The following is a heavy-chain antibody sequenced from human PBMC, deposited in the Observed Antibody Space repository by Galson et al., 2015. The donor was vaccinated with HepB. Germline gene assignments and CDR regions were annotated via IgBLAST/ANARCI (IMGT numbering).Heavy chain of an antibody. CDR3: VREYTGYDSWDY. V-gene: IGHV3-30-3*01. Sequence: SLRLSCAASGFTFSSYAMHWVRQAPGKRLEWVAVISYHGSIKHYADSVKGRFTISRDNSMNTLSLQMNSLRPEDTAVYYCVREYTGYDSWDYWGQGALVTVSS. J-gene: IGHJ4*02. D-gene: IGHD5-12*01. CDR1: GFTFSSYA. CDR2: ISYHGSIK.